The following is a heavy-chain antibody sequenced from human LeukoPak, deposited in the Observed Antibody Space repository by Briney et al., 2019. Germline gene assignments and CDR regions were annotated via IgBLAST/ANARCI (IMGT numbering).Heavy chain of an antibody. V-gene: IGHV3-64D*06. CDR3: VRRCSSSSCYAD. D-gene: IGHD2-2*01. CDR2: ISPNGGST. J-gene: IGHJ4*02. CDR1: GFTFSSYA. Sequence: GGSLRLSCSASGFTFSSYAMHWVRQAPGTGLEYVSAISPNGGSTYYADSVKGRFTISRDNSKNTLYLQMSSLRAEDTAVYYCVRRCSSSSCYADWGQGTLVTLSS.